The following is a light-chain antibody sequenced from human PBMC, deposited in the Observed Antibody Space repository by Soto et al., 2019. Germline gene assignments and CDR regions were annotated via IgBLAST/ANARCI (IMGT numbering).Light chain of an antibody. V-gene: IGKV1-39*01. J-gene: IGKJ1*01. CDR3: QQGYITPRT. CDR2: AAS. CDR1: QSVGIY. Sequence: DIQMTQSPSSLSASVGDRVTITCRASQSVGIYLNWYQQKPGKAPKFLIYAASTLQVGVPSRFSGSGSGTEFTLTINSLQPEDFATYYCQQGYITPRTFGQGTKVEIE.